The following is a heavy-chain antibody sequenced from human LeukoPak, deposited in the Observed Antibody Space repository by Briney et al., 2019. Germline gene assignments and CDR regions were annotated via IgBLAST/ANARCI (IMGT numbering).Heavy chain of an antibody. CDR1: GYTFTSNG. V-gene: IGHV1-18*01. J-gene: IGHJ3*02. Sequence: GASVKVSCKASGYTFTSNGISWVRQAPGQGLEWMGWISAYNGNTNYAQKLQGRVTMTTDTSTSTAYMELRSRGSDDTAVYYCAGVGAHHDAFDIWGQGTMVTVSS. CDR2: ISAYNGNT. CDR3: AGVGAHHDAFDI. D-gene: IGHD1-26*01.